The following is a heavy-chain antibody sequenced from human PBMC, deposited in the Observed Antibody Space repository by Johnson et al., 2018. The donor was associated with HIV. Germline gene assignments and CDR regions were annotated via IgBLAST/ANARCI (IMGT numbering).Heavy chain of an antibody. J-gene: IGHJ3*02. CDR3: AREGVVGVKDGFI. Sequence: VQLVESGGDLVKPGGSLRLSCAASGFIFSDYYMTWVRQAPGKGLEWVSVIYAGNRTYYADPVKGRFTISRDKSKNILSLQMNNLRVEDTAVYYCAREGVVGVKDGFIWGQGTMVTVSS. V-gene: IGHV3-66*01. CDR2: IYAGNRT. D-gene: IGHD2-15*01. CDR1: GFIFSDYY.